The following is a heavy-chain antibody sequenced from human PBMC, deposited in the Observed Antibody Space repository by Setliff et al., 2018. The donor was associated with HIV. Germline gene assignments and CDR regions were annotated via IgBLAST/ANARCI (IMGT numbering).Heavy chain of an antibody. V-gene: IGHV1-2*02. Sequence: ASVKVSCKASGYTFTDYYMHWVRQAPGQGLEWMGWINPKSGGINYAQKFQGRVTMTRDTSISTAYMELRRLRSDDTAMYYCARGLGYCGGDCYSDVFDYWGQGTLVTVSS. J-gene: IGHJ4*02. CDR1: GYTFTDYY. D-gene: IGHD2-21*02. CDR3: ARGLGYCGGDCYSDVFDY. CDR2: INPKSGGI.